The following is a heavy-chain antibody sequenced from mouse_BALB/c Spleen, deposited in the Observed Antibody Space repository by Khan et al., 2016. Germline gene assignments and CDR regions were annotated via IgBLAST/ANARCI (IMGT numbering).Heavy chain of an antibody. CDR3: ARDGSTFDY. CDR1: GYSITSGYY. D-gene: IGHD1-1*01. Sequence: EVQLQESGPGLVKPSQSLSLTCSVTGYSITSGYYWNWIRQFPGNKLEWMGYISYDGSNNYNPSLKNRISITCDNTTNQFFLKLNSVTTEDTATYYCARDGSTFDYWGQGTTLTVSS. J-gene: IGHJ2*01. CDR2: ISYDGSN. V-gene: IGHV3-6*01.